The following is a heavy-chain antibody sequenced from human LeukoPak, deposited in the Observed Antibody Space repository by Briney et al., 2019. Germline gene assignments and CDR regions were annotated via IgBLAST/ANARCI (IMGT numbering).Heavy chain of an antibody. CDR2: ISAYNGNT. D-gene: IGHD5-24*01. CDR3: ARGSAGGWLQEGDY. CDR1: GYTFTSYG. V-gene: IGHV1-18*01. J-gene: IGHJ4*02. Sequence: ASVKVSCKASGYTFTSYGISWVRQAPGQGLEWMGWISAYNGNTNYAQKFQGRVTITTDESTSTAYMELSSLRSEDTAVYYCARGSAGGWLQEGDYWGQGTLVTVSS.